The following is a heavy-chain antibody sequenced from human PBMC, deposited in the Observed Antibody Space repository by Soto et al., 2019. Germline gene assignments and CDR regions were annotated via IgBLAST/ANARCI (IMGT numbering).Heavy chain of an antibody. V-gene: IGHV3-23*01. J-gene: IGHJ5*02. CDR3: ANISPRDGQQLAGWFDP. CDR1: GFTFSSYA. D-gene: IGHD6-13*01. Sequence: EVQLLESGGGLVQPGGSLRLSCAASGFTFSSYAMSWVRQAPGKGLEWVSAISGSGGSTYYADSVKGRFTISRDNSKNTLYLQMNSLRAEDTAVYYCANISPRDGQQLAGWFDPWGQGTLVTVSS. CDR2: ISGSGGST.